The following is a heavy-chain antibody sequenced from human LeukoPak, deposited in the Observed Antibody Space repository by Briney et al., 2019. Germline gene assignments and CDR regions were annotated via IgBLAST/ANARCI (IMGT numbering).Heavy chain of an antibody. V-gene: IGHV4-34*01. CDR1: GGSFSVYY. J-gene: IGHJ6*03. CDR3: ARGGTGGRFRPVYYYMDV. CDR2: INHSGST. Sequence: ASETLSLTCAVYGGSFSVYYWSWIRQPPGKGLEWIGEINHSGSTNYNPSLKSRVTISVDTSKNQFSLKLSSVTAADTAVYYCARGGTGGRFRPVYYYMDVWGKGTTVTVSS. D-gene: IGHD1/OR15-1a*01.